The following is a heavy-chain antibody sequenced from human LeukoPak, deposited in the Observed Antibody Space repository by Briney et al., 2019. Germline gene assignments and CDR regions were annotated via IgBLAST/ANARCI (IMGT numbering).Heavy chain of an antibody. Sequence: ASVKVSCKSSGYTFTGYYMHWVRQAPVQGLEWMGRINPNSGGTNYAQKFEGRGIMTRDTSISTAYMDLRRLRSDDAAVYYCPRGRLTMVVGEYFPHWGQGTLVTVSS. D-gene: IGHD4-23*01. CDR1: GYTFTGYY. V-gene: IGHV1-2*06. CDR2: INPNSGGT. CDR3: PRGRLTMVVGEYFPH. J-gene: IGHJ1*01.